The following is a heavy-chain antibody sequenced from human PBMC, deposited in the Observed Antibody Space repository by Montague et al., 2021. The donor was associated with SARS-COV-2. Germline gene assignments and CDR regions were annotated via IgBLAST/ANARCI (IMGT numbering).Heavy chain of an antibody. CDR2: IYYSGST. J-gene: IGHJ2*01. CDR3: ARGAPTITMIVVVFTGAGWYFDL. V-gene: IGHV4-39*01. CDR1: GGSISSSTYY. Sequence: SETLSLTCTVSGGSISSSTYYWGWIRQPPGKGLEWIGSIYYSGSTQYNPSLKSRVNISVDTSKNQFSLKLTSVTAADTAVYYCARGAPTITMIVVVFTGAGWYFDLWGRGTLVTVSS. D-gene: IGHD3-22*01.